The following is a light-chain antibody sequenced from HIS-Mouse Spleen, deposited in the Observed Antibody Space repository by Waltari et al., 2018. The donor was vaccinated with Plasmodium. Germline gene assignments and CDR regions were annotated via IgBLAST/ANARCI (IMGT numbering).Light chain of an antibody. Sequence: EIVMTHSPATLSVSPGERATLSCRASQSVSSNLAWYQQKPGQAPRLLIYGASTRATGIPARFSCSGSGTEFTLTISSLQSEDFAVYYCQQYNNWSFTFGPGTKVDIK. CDR3: QQYNNWSFT. J-gene: IGKJ3*01. CDR1: QSVSSN. CDR2: GAS. V-gene: IGKV3-15*01.